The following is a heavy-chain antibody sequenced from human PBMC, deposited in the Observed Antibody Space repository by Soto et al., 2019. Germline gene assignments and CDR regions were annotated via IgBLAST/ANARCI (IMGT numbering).Heavy chain of an antibody. Sequence: EEQVSESGGALVQPGGSLRLSCAASGFNFNTFAMSWIRQAPGKGLEWVSHISSSGGSRDYADSVRGRFTISRDNSKNVLFLQKNSLRADDTATYYCAKDPPSPWTANWVDPWGKGTLVTVSS. J-gene: IGHJ5*02. CDR1: GFNFNTFA. CDR2: ISSSGGSR. V-gene: IGHV3-23*01. CDR3: AKDPPSPWTANWVDP. D-gene: IGHD1-1*01.